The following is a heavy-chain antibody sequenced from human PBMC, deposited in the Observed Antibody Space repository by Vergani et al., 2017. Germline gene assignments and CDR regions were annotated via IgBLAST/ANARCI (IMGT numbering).Heavy chain of an antibody. D-gene: IGHD6-19*01. V-gene: IGHV4-34*01. Sequence: QVQLQQWGAGLLKPSETLSLTCGVYGGSFSNYYWSWIRQPPGKGLEWIGEINHRGSTNYNPSLKSRVTISVDTSKKQFSLKLSSVTAADTALYYCARGGESVAGSNPYWGQGTLVTVSS. CDR1: GGSFSNYY. J-gene: IGHJ4*02. CDR3: ARGGESVAGSNPY. CDR2: INHRGST.